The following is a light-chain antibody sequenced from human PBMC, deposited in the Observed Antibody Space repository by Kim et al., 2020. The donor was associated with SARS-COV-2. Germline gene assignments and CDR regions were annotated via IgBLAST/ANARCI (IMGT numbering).Light chain of an antibody. CDR3: QQTYHAPWT. Sequence: ASVGDRVTIACRANQSIINYLNWYQQRPGNAPSLLIYAASNLHSGVPSRFSGSGSGTEFTLTIGSLQPGDIATYSCQQTYHAPWTFGQGTKVDIK. J-gene: IGKJ1*01. V-gene: IGKV1-39*01. CDR2: AAS. CDR1: QSIINY.